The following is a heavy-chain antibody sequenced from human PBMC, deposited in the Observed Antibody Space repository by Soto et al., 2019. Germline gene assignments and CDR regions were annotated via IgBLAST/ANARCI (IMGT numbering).Heavy chain of an antibody. CDR3: ARVHFNGYCSGGSCPARDYYYMDV. Sequence: SETLSLTCAVYGGSFSGYYWSWIRQPPGKGLEWIGEINHSGSTNYNPSLKSRVTISVDTSKNQFSLKLSSVTAADTAVYYCARVHFNGYCSGGSCPARDYYYMDVWGKGTTVTVSS. CDR1: GGSFSGYY. D-gene: IGHD2-15*01. CDR2: INHSGST. J-gene: IGHJ6*03. V-gene: IGHV4-34*01.